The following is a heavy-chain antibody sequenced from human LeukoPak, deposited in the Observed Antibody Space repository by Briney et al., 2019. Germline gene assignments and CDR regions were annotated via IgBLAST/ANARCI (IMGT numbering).Heavy chain of an antibody. CDR3: ARETLIVGWAFDI. CDR2: ISGSGGST. J-gene: IGHJ3*02. Sequence: GGSLRLSCAASGFTFSSYAMSWVRQAPGKGLEWVSAISGSGGSTYYADSVKGRFTISRDSSKNTLYLQMNSLRAEDTAVYYCARETLIVGWAFDIWGQGTMVTVSS. D-gene: IGHD1-26*01. CDR1: GFTFSSYA. V-gene: IGHV3-23*01.